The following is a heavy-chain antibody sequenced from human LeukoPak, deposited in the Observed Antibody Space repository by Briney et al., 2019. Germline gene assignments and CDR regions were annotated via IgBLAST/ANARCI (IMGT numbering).Heavy chain of an antibody. V-gene: IGHV3-23*01. Sequence: GGSLRLSCAASGFTFSSHAVYWVRQAPGKGLEGVSGISGSGGDTYYADSVQGRFTISRDNYKNMVYLQMNSLSTEDTAVYYCAKTTTGYSSGRYPGWPVDYWGQGTLVTVSS. J-gene: IGHJ4*02. CDR2: ISGSGGDT. CDR1: GFTFSSHA. D-gene: IGHD6-19*01. CDR3: AKTTTGYSSGRYPGWPVDY.